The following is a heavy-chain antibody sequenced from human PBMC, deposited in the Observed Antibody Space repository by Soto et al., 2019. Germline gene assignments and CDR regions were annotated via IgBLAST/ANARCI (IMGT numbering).Heavy chain of an antibody. CDR2: ISYDGSNK. V-gene: IGHV3-30-3*01. D-gene: IGHD6-6*01. CDR3: AREYSSSAPYGMDV. CDR1: GFTFSSYA. J-gene: IGHJ6*02. Sequence: PGGSLRLSCAASGFTFSSYAMHWVRQAPGKGLEWVAVISYDGSNKYYADSVKGRFTISRDNSKNTLYLQMNSLRAEDTAVYYCAREYSSSAPYGMDVWGQGTTVTVSS.